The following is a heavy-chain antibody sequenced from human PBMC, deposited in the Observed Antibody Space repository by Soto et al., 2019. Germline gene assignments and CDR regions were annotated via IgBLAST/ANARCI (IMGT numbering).Heavy chain of an antibody. CDR1: GFIFNMYS. CDR2: SPQDGVDG. CDR3: ARDHLILPAHDFFYGSDV. V-gene: IGHV3-7*03. J-gene: IGHJ6*02. Sequence: DVKLVESGGGLVQPGDSLRLSCEVSGFIFNMYSMSWVRQTPGNGLEWVAKSPQDGVDGHYADSVKGRFTISRDNGKNSLYLQMNNLRAEDTAVYYCARDHLILPAHDFFYGSDVWGRGTTVTVSS. D-gene: IGHD2-21*02.